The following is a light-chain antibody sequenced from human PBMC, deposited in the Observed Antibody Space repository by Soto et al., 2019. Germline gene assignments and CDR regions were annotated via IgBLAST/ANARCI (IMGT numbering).Light chain of an antibody. J-gene: IGLJ1*01. V-gene: IGLV2-14*01. CDR2: EVS. CDR3: SSYTSSSTYV. CDR1: SSDVGGYNY. Sequence: QSVLTQPPSASGSPGQSVTISCTGTSSDVGGYNYVSWYQQHPGKAPKLMISEVSNRPSGVSNRFSGSKSGNTASLTISGLQAEDEADYYCSSYTSSSTYVFGTGTKVTVL.